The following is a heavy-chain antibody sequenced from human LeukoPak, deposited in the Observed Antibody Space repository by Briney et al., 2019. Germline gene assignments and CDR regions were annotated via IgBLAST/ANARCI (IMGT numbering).Heavy chain of an antibody. Sequence: SETLSLTCTVSGGSISNYYWSWIRQSPGKGLEWIGYIYYRGSTNYNPSLKSRVTISVDTSKNQFSLKLSSVTAADTAVYYCASPNSYYDSSGYYPSEYFQHWGQGTLVTVSS. CDR3: ASPNSYYDSSGYYPSEYFQH. V-gene: IGHV4-59*08. J-gene: IGHJ1*01. CDR1: GGSISNYY. CDR2: IYYRGST. D-gene: IGHD3-22*01.